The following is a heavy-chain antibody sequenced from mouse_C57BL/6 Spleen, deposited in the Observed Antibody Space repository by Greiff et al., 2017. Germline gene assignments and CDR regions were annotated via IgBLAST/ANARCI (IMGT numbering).Heavy chain of an antibody. CDR2: IYPGDGDT. CDR1: GYAFSSSW. CDR3: ARDGYYDAWFAY. D-gene: IGHD2-3*01. V-gene: IGHV1-82*01. Sequence: QVQLQQSGPELVKPGASVKISCKASGYAFSSSWMNWVKQRPGKGLEWIGRIYPGDGDTNYNGKFKGKATLTADKSSSTAYMQLSSLTSEDSAVXFCARDGYYDAWFAYWGQGTLVTVSA. J-gene: IGHJ3*01.